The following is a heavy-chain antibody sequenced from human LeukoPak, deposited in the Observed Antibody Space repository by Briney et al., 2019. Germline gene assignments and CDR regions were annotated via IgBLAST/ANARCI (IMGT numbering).Heavy chain of an antibody. CDR1: GGTFSSYD. V-gene: IGHV1-18*01. CDR2: ISAYNGNT. CDR3: AREAPNYYDSSGYLGSYFDY. Sequence: ASVKVSCKASGGTFSSYDISWVRQAPGQGLEWMGWISAYNGNTNYAQKLQGRVTMTTDTSTSTAYMELRSLRSDDTAVYYCAREAPNYYDSSGYLGSYFDYWGQGTLVTVSS. D-gene: IGHD3-22*01. J-gene: IGHJ4*02.